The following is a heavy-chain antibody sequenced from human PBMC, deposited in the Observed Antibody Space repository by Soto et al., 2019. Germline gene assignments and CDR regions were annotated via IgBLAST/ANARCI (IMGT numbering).Heavy chain of an antibody. J-gene: IGHJ6*02. CDR2: ISYDGSNK. CDR1: GFTFSSYA. V-gene: IGHV3-30-3*01. CDR3: ARYLHGYGDYDPYYYYGMDV. D-gene: IGHD4-17*01. Sequence: GGSLRLSCAASGFTFSSYAMHWVRQAPGKGLEWVAVISYDGSNKYYADSVKGRFTISRDNSKNTLYLQMNSLRAEDTAVYYCARYLHGYGDYDPYYYYGMDVWGQGTTVTVSS.